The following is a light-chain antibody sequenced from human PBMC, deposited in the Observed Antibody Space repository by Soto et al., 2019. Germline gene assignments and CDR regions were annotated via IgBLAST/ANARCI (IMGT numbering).Light chain of an antibody. CDR1: QSVLYSSNNKNY. Sequence: DIVMTQSPDSLAVSLGERAIINCKSSQSVLYSSNNKNYLAWYQQKPGQPPKLLIYWAPTRGSGVPDRFSGSGSTTDFTLTISSLQAEDVAIYYCQQYYSSWTFGQGTKVEIK. J-gene: IGKJ1*01. CDR3: QQYYSSWT. CDR2: WAP. V-gene: IGKV4-1*01.